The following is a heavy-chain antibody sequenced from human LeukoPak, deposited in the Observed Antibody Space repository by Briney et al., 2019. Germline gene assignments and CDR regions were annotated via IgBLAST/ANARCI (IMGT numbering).Heavy chain of an antibody. V-gene: IGHV4-4*07. D-gene: IGHD4-11*01. J-gene: IGHJ4*02. Sequence: SETLFLTCTVSGGSIRGYYWSWIRQPAGKRLEWIGRYYASGSTNYNPSLKSRVTMSVDTSKSQFSLKLSSVTAADTAVYYCARDDSPITTVTTFAYWGQGILVTVSS. CDR1: GGSIRGYY. CDR3: ARDDSPITTVTTFAY. CDR2: YYASGST.